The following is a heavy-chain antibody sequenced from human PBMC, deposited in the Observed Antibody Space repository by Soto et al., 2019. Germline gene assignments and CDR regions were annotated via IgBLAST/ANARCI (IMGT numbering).Heavy chain of an antibody. V-gene: IGHV3-23*01. J-gene: IGHJ3*02. CDR2: ISGGGDNT. CDR1: GFTFSSYA. D-gene: IGHD3-10*01. CDR3: GKDEDSYGHDAFDI. Sequence: EVQLLESGGDLVQPGGSLRLSCVGSGFTFSSYAMSWVRQAPGKGLEWVSSISGGGDNTYYADSVKGRFTISRDDSKNTVHLQMKSLRAEDTAVYYCGKDEDSYGHDAFDIWGQGTMVTVSS.